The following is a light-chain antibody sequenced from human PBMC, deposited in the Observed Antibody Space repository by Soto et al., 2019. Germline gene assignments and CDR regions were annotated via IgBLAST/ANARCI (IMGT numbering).Light chain of an antibody. J-gene: IGKJ1*01. CDR3: QQSYSTWT. CDR2: AAS. Sequence: DIQMTQSPSSLSASVGDRVTITCRASQTISSYLNWYQQKPGKAPKLLIYAASSLQSGVPLRFSGSGSGTDFSLTISSLQPEDFATYYFQQSYSTWTFGQGTKVEIK. V-gene: IGKV1-39*01. CDR1: QTISSY.